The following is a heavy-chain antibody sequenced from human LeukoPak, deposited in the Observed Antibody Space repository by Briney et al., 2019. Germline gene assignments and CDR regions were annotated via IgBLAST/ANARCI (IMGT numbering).Heavy chain of an antibody. D-gene: IGHD6-13*01. V-gene: IGHV3-15*01. CDR1: GSTFSNAW. CDR2: IKSKTDGGTP. J-gene: IGHJ4*02. CDR3: TGVSRSSWYDY. Sequence: GGSLRLSCAASGSTFSNAWMSWVRQAPGKGLEWVGRIKSKTDGGTPDYAAPVKGRFTISRDDSKNTLYLQMNSLKTEDTAVYYCTGVSRSSWYDYWGQGTLVTVSS.